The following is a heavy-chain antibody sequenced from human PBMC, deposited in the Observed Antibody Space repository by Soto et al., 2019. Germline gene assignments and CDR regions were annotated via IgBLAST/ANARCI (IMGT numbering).Heavy chain of an antibody. CDR1: GYTFTSYD. V-gene: IGHV1-8*01. J-gene: IGHJ5*02. CDR2: MNPNSGNT. D-gene: IGHD6-13*01. Sequence: ASVKVSCKASGYTFTSYDINWVRQATGQGLEWMGWMNPNSGNTGYAQKFQGRVTMTRNTSISTAYMELSSLGSEDTAVYYCASGDSSSWTGRFDPWGQGTLVTVSS. CDR3: ASGDSSSWTGRFDP.